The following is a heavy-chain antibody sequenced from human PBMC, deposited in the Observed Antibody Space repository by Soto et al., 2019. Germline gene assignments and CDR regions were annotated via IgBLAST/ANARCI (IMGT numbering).Heavy chain of an antibody. J-gene: IGHJ5*02. V-gene: IGHV1-8*01. CDR2: MNPNSGNT. CDR1: VYTFTCYD. D-gene: IGHD2-21*02. Sequence: ASVKVACTAAVYTFTCYDINCVRQATGHGIAWMGWMNPNSGNTGNAQKFQSRVTMTRNTSISTAYMELSSLRSEDTAVYYCARVAAYCGGDCYETNWFDPWGQGTLVTVSS. CDR3: ARVAAYCGGDCYETNWFDP.